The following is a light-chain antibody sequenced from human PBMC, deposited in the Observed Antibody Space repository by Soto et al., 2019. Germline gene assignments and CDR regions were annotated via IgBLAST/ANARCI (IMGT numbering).Light chain of an antibody. CDR1: SSNIGPTYD. CDR3: VAWDDRLDGPV. CDR2: ANT. J-gene: IGLJ2*01. V-gene: IGLV1-40*01. Sequence: QSVLTQPPSVSGAPGQRVTISCTGSSSNIGPTYDVHWYQQLPGTAPKLLIYANTNRPSGVPDRFSGSKSGTSASLAITGLQAEDEADYFCVAWDDRLDGPVFGGGTKVTVL.